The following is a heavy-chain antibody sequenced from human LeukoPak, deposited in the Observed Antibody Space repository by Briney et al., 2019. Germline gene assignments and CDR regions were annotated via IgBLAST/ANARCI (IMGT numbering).Heavy chain of an antibody. J-gene: IGHJ5*02. CDR2: IYYSGTT. Sequence: PSETLSLTCTVSGGSISSSTYFWGWVRQPRGEGLEWLGIIYYSGTTYYNPSLKGRVTISVDTSKNQFSMKLSSVTAADTAVYYCARRGLYGSRPFDPWGQGTLVTVSS. CDR1: GGSISSSTYF. V-gene: IGHV4-39*01. D-gene: IGHD2-2*02. CDR3: ARRGLYGSRPFDP.